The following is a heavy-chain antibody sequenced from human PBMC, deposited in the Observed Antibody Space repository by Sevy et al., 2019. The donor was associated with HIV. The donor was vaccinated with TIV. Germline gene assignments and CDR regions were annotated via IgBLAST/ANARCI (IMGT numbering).Heavy chain of an antibody. CDR1: GFTFDDYA. CDR3: AKDKGRAARLFDY. Sequence: SLKISCAASGFTFDDYAMHWVRQAPGKGLEWVSGISWNSGSIGYADSVKGRFTISRDNAKNSLYLQMNSLRAEDTALYYCAKDKGRAARLFDYWGQGTLVTVSS. D-gene: IGHD6-6*01. CDR2: ISWNSGSI. V-gene: IGHV3-9*01. J-gene: IGHJ4*02.